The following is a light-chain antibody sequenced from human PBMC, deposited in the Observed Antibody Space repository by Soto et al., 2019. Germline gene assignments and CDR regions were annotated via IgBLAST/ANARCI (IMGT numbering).Light chain of an antibody. Sequence: EIVLTQSPATLSLSPGERATLSCRASQSVSIYLAWYQQKPGQAPRLLIYDASNRATGIPARFSGSGSETDFTLTISSLEPEAFAVYYCQQRSNRPTFGPGTKVDIK. CDR1: QSVSIY. J-gene: IGKJ3*01. CDR2: DAS. CDR3: QQRSNRPT. V-gene: IGKV3-11*01.